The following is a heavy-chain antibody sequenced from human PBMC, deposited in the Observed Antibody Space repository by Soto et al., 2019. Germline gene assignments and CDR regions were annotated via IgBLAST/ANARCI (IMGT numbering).Heavy chain of an antibody. Sequence: SETLSLTCAVSGYSISSNCYWGWIRQPPGKGLEWIGSIYQSGSTYYNPSLKSRVTISVDTSRNQFSLKLSSVTAADTAVYYCARDRNPSSGYYYFDYWGQGTLVTVSS. J-gene: IGHJ4*02. CDR3: ARDRNPSSGYYYFDY. V-gene: IGHV4-38-2*02. CDR2: IYQSGST. CDR1: GYSISSNCY. D-gene: IGHD3-22*01.